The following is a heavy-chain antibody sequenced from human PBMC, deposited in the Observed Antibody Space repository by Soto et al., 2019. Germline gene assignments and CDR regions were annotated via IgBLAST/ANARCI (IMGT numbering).Heavy chain of an antibody. J-gene: IGHJ6*03. CDR2: ISSSGDTI. D-gene: IGHD2-15*01. CDR1: GFTFSDDY. CDR3: ARARRRGGYYYYYYMDV. V-gene: IGHV3-11*01. Sequence: QMQLVESGGGLVKPGGSLRVSCAASGFTFSDDYMSWIRQAPGKGLEWVSYISSSGDTIYYADSVKGRFTISRDNANNSLYLQMNSLIAEDTAVYYCARARRRGGYYYYYYMDVWGKGTTVTVSS.